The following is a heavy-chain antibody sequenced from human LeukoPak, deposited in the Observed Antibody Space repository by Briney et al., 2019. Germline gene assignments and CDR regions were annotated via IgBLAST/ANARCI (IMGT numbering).Heavy chain of an antibody. CDR2: IYYSGST. V-gene: IGHV4-59*01. CDR3: ARVPVAGRTFDY. D-gene: IGHD6-19*01. Sequence: SEALSLTCTVSGGSISSYYWSWIRQPPGKGLEWIGYIYYSGSTNYNPSLKSRVTMSVDTSKNQFSLKLSSVTAVDTAVYYCARVPVAGRTFDYWGQGTLVTVSS. J-gene: IGHJ4*02. CDR1: GGSISSYY.